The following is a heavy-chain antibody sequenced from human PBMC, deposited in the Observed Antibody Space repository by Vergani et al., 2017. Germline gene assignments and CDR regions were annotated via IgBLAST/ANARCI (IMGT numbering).Heavy chain of an antibody. CDR2: IYYSGST. J-gene: IGHJ4*02. Sequence: QVQLQESGPGLVKPSQTLSLTCTVSGGSISSGDYYWSWIRQPPGKGLEWIGYIYYSGSTYYNPSLKSRVTISVDTSKNQFSLKLSSVTAADTDVFYCARNRREWGSYLSDFDYWGQGTLVTVSS. D-gene: IGHD3-16*02. CDR3: ARNRREWGSYLSDFDY. CDR1: GGSISSGDYY. V-gene: IGHV4-30-4*08.